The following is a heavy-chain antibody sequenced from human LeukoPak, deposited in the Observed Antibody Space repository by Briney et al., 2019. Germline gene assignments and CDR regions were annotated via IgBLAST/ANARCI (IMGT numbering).Heavy chain of an antibody. J-gene: IGHJ4*02. CDR1: GFTFSSYG. V-gene: IGHV3-30*02. Sequence: GGSLRLSCAASGFTFSSYGMHWVRRAPGKGLEWVAFIRYDGSNKYYADSVKGRFTISRGNSKNTLYLQMNSLRAEDTAVYYCARQAYYDSSGYDYWGQGTLVTVSS. CDR2: IRYDGSNK. CDR3: ARQAYYDSSGYDY. D-gene: IGHD3-22*01.